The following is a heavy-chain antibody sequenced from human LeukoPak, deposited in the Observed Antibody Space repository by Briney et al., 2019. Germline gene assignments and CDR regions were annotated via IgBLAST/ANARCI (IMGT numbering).Heavy chain of an antibody. V-gene: IGHV3-30*02. CDR3: AKVGSGWYGVDY. D-gene: IGHD6-19*01. CDR1: KIIFSGYG. J-gene: IGHJ4*02. Sequence: PGGSLRLSCVASKIIFSGYGILWVRQAPGKGLEWVAFIRYDGTNKYYTDSVKGRFTISRDNSKNTLYLQMNSLRDDDTAVYFCAKVGSGWYGVDYWGQGTLVTVSS. CDR2: IRYDGTNK.